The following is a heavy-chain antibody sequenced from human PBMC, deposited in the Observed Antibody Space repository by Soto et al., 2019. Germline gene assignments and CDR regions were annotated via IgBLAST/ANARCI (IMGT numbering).Heavy chain of an antibody. CDR3: ARGGLQHALDV. D-gene: IGHD6-13*01. J-gene: IGHJ6*02. Sequence: PGGPLRLSFPASGFTFSGYWMHWVRQAPGKGLVWVSRVNNDGTDTTHADSVKGRFTISRDNAENTLYLQMNSLRAEDTAVYYCARGGLQHALDVWGQGSTVTGSS. CDR2: VNNDGTDT. V-gene: IGHV3-74*03. CDR1: GFTFSGYW.